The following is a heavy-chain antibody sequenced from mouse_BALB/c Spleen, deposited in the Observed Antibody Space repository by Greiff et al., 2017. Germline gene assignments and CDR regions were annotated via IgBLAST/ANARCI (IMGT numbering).Heavy chain of an antibody. J-gene: IGHJ1*01. Sequence: EVQLQQSGPGLVKPSQSLSLTCTVTGYSITSDYAWNWIRQFPGNKLEWMGYISYSGSTSYNPSLKSRISITRDTSKNQFFLQLNSVTTEDTATYYCARGLYDYGYFDVWGAGTTVTVSS. V-gene: IGHV3-2*02. D-gene: IGHD2-3*01. CDR2: ISYSGST. CDR1: GYSITSDYA. CDR3: ARGLYDYGYFDV.